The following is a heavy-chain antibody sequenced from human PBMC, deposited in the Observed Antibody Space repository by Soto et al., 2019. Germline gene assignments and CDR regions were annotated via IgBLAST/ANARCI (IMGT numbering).Heavy chain of an antibody. Sequence: SETLSLTCAVYGGSFSGYYWSWIRQPPGKGLEWIGEINHSGSTNYNPSLKSRVTISVDTSKKQLSLKLSSVNPADTAVYSCARARITIFGVVTYYYYYGMDVWGQGTTVT. CDR1: GGSFSGYY. J-gene: IGHJ6*02. V-gene: IGHV4-34*01. CDR2: INHSGST. D-gene: IGHD3-3*01. CDR3: ARARITIFGVVTYYYYYGMDV.